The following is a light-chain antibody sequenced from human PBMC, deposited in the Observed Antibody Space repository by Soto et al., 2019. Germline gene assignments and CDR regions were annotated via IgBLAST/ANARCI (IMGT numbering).Light chain of an antibody. J-gene: IGKJ1*01. V-gene: IGKV3-20*01. CDR3: QQYGRSPSWT. CDR1: QSVSSSY. Sequence: EIVLTQSPGTLSLSPGERATLSCRASQSVSSSYLAWYQQKPGQAPRLRIYGASSRATGIPDRFSGSGSGTDFTLTISRLEPEDFAVYYCQQYGRSPSWTFGQGTKVEIK. CDR2: GAS.